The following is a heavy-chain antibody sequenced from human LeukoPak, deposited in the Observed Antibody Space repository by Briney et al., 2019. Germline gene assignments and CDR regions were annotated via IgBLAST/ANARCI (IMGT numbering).Heavy chain of an antibody. CDR1: GYTFTRYE. J-gene: IGHJ4*02. D-gene: IGHD5-12*01. V-gene: IGHV1-8*01. CDR2: MNPHSGNP. Sequence: APVKLSCNAAGYTFTRYEINWGRQATGQGREWMGWMNPHSGNPGYAQNFQGRVTMTRDTSKSTAYTELSSLRSEDTAVYYCARPSGSDIKFDYWGQGTLVTVSS. CDR3: ARPSGSDIKFDY.